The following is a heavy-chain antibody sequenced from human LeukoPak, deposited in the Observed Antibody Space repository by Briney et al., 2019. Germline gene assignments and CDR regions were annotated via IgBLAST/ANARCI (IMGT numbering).Heavy chain of an antibody. CDR2: ISSSSTI. J-gene: IGHJ4*02. V-gene: IGHV3-48*04. CDR3: ARGGAVGYCSSTSCPEDY. CDR1: GFTFSSYS. D-gene: IGHD2-2*01. Sequence: GGSLRLSCAASGFTFSSYSMNWVRQAPGKGLEWVSYISSSSTIYYADSVKGRFTISRDNAKNSLYLQMNSLRAEDTAVYYCARGGAVGYCSSTSCPEDYWGQGTLVTVSS.